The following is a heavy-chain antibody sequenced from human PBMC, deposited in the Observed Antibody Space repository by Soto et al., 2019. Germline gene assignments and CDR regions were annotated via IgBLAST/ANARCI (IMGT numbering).Heavy chain of an antibody. CDR1: GFTFISYE. CDR2: VSSEGSRT. D-gene: IGHD4-4*01. V-gene: IGHV3-NL1*01. Sequence: GGSLRLSCAASGFTFISYEMDWIRLAPGRGPEWVSFVSSEGSRTWYTASVKGRFTISRDNSKNTLYLQMNSLRAEDTAVYYCAKRGPVSNFDIWGQGTMVTVSS. CDR3: AKRGPVSNFDI. J-gene: IGHJ3*02.